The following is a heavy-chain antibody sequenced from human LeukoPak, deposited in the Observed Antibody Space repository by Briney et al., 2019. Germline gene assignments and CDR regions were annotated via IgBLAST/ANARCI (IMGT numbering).Heavy chain of an antibody. CDR2: IYSDGST. Sequence: WGSLRLSCAAFGLTARRNYMTWVRQAPGKGLEWVSVIYSDGSTFYTDSVKGRFTISRYNSKNTLYLQMNSLRVEDTAVYYCAKDFRYGSAWGPGTLLTVSS. J-gene: IGHJ4*02. CDR1: GLTARRNY. CDR3: AKDFRYGSA. V-gene: IGHV3-66*01. D-gene: IGHD3-10*01.